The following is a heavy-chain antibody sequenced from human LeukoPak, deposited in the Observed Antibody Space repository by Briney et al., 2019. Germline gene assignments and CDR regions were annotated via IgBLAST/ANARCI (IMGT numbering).Heavy chain of an antibody. CDR3: AREWGLESSGYYYAY. V-gene: IGHV1-69*13. CDR2: ITPIFGTA. CDR1: GGTFSRFT. D-gene: IGHD3-22*01. Sequence: SVKVSCKASGGTFSRFTVSWVRQAPGQGFEWMGGITPIFGTANFAQKFQGRVSITADGSTSTAFMELSSLRSEDTAVYYCAREWGLESSGYYYAYWGQGTLVTVSS. J-gene: IGHJ4*02.